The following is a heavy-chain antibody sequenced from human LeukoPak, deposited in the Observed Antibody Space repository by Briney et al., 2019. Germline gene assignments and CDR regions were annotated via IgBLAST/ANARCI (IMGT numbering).Heavy chain of an antibody. CDR1: GYTFSDTW. V-gene: IGHV3-15*01. D-gene: IGHD3-22*01. CDR3: TTESTPFNYFDTTYWYFDL. Sequence: PGGSLRLSCAASGYTFSDTWMNWVRQAPGKGLEWVGRIKSKTDGGTTDYATPVKGRFTISRDDSKNTLYLQMNSLKTEDTAVYYCTTESTPFNYFDTTYWYFDLWGRGTLVTATS. CDR2: IKSKTDGGTT. J-gene: IGHJ2*01.